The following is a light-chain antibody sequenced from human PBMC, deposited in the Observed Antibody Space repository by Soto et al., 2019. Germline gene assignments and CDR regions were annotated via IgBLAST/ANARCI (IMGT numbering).Light chain of an antibody. J-gene: IGLJ1*01. Sequence: QSALTQPASVSGSPGQSITISCTGTISDVGTYNLVSWFQQHPGKAPKLMIFEVSERPSGVSNRFSGSKSGNAASLTICGLQAEDEADYYCCSYAGGATDVFGTGTKLTVL. V-gene: IGLV2-23*02. CDR2: EVS. CDR1: ISDVGTYNL. CDR3: CSYAGGATDV.